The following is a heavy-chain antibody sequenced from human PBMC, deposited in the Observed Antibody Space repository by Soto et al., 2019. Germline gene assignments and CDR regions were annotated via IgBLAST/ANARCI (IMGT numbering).Heavy chain of an antibody. J-gene: IGHJ4*02. CDR1: GGSISSGGYY. CDR3: ARDKGERSGYFDY. Sequence: PSETLSLTCTVSGGSISSGGYYWSRIRQHPGKGLEWIGYIYYSGSTYYNPSLKSRVTISVDTSKNQFSLKLSSVTAADTAVYYCARDKGERSGYFDYWGQGTLVTVSS. V-gene: IGHV4-31*03. CDR2: IYYSGST. D-gene: IGHD3-3*01.